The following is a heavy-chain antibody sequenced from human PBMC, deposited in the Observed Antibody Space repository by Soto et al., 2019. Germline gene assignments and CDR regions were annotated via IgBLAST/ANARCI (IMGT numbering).Heavy chain of an antibody. CDR1: VYSFTTYG. J-gene: IGHJ6*02. CDR2: ISGYNGNT. V-gene: IGHV1-18*01. Sequence: QVQLVQSRGEVKKPGASVKVSCKTSVYSFTTYGISWVRQAPGQGLEWMGWISGYNGNTNYAQKLKGRLTMTTDTSSSTANMELRSLTSDDTAEYYCASEGPAPYDCCGMDVWGQGSTVTVSS. CDR3: ASEGPAPYDCCGMDV.